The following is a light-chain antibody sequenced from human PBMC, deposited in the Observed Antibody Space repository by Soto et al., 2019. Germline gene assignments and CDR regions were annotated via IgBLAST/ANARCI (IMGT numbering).Light chain of an antibody. CDR3: RSYAGTNNLL. CDR2: EVN. J-gene: IGLJ2*01. V-gene: IGLV2-8*01. Sequence: QSALTQPPSASGSPGQSVTISCTGSSSDVGAYNYVSWYQQHPGKAPKLMIYEVNKRPSGVPDRFSGSKSGNTASLTVSGLQTEDEADYYCRSYAGTNNLLFGGGTKVTVL. CDR1: SSDVGAYNY.